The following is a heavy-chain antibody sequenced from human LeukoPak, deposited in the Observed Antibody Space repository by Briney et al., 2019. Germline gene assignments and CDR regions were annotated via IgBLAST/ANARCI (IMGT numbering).Heavy chain of an antibody. CDR1: GFTFSSYE. V-gene: IGHV3-23*01. CDR3: TTSMVVENLLDS. Sequence: PGGSLRLSCAASGFTFSSYEMNWVRQAPGKGLEWVSAISGSGGSTYYADSVKGRFTISRDNSKNTLYLQMNSLKTEDTAVYYCTTSMVVENLLDSWGQGTLVTVSS. CDR2: ISGSGGST. D-gene: IGHD3-22*01. J-gene: IGHJ4*02.